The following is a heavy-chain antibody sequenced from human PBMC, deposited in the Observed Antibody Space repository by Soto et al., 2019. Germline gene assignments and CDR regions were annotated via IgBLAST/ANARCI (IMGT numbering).Heavy chain of an antibody. CDR2: INPNSGCT. CDR3: ARAGRKIQLWSPYYFDY. D-gene: IGHD5-18*01. CDR1: GYTFTGYY. V-gene: IGHV1-2*02. Sequence: QVQLVQSGAEVKKPGASVKVSCKASGYTFTGYYIHWVRQAPGQGLEGMGWINPNSGCTNYAQKFQGRVTMTRDSSISTAYMELSRLRSDDTAVYYCARAGRKIQLWSPYYFDYWGQGTLFTVAS. J-gene: IGHJ4*02.